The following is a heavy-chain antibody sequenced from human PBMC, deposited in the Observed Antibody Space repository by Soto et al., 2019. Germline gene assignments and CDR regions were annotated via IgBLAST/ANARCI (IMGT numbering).Heavy chain of an antibody. D-gene: IGHD3-3*01. CDR2: ISAYNGNT. V-gene: IGHV1-18*01. CDR3: ARGLRRTYYDFWSGYSPDAFDI. J-gene: IGHJ3*02. CDR1: CYTFSRHG. Sequence: GGSVKVSCKGSCYTFSRHGISWGGQGPGQRVEEMAWISAYNGNTNYAQKLQGRVTMTTDTSTSTAYMELRSLRSDDTAVYYCARGLRRTYYDFWSGYSPDAFDIWGQGTMVTVSS.